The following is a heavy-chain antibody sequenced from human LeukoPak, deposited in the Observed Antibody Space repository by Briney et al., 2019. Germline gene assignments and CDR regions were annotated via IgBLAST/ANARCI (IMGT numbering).Heavy chain of an antibody. J-gene: IGHJ6*02. CDR2: IYYSGST. V-gene: IGHV4-30-4*01. D-gene: IGHD3-3*01. Sequence: SQTLSLTCTVFGGSISSGDYYWSWIRQPPGKGLEWIGYIYYSGSTYYNPSLKSRVTISVDASKNQFSLKLSSMTAADTAVYYCARDGFLEWLSPPYYGMDVWGQGTTVTVSS. CDR3: ARDGFLEWLSPPYYGMDV. CDR1: GGSISSGDYY.